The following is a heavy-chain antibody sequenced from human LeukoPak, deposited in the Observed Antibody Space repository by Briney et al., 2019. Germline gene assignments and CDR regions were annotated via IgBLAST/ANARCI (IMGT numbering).Heavy chain of an antibody. CDR1: GFTFSSYS. J-gene: IGHJ3*02. Sequence: GGSLRLSCAASGFTFSSYSMNWVRQAPGKGLEWVSSISSSSSYIYYADSVKGRFTISRDNAKNSLYLQKNSLRAEDTAVYYCARDAAAADAFDIWGQGTMVTVSS. CDR3: ARDAAAADAFDI. V-gene: IGHV3-21*01. CDR2: ISSSSSYI. D-gene: IGHD6-13*01.